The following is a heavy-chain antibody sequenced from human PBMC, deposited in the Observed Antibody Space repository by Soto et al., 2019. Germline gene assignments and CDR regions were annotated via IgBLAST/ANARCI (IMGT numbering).Heavy chain of an antibody. CDR1: GGSISSGGYY. V-gene: IGHV4-31*03. Sequence: TSETLSLTCTVSGGSISSGGYYWSWIRQHPGKGLEWIGYIYYSGSTYYNPSLKSRVTISVDTSKNQFSLKLSSVTAADTAVYYCARDDGYGDYPKGYFDYWGQGTLVTVSS. CDR2: IYYSGST. CDR3: ARDDGYGDYPKGYFDY. D-gene: IGHD4-17*01. J-gene: IGHJ4*02.